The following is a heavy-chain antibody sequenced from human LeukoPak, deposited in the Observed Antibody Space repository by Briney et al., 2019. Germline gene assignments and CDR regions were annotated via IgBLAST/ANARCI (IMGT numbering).Heavy chain of an antibody. D-gene: IGHD6-19*01. CDR2: ISTYTDNS. J-gene: IGHJ4*02. CDR3: ATDAVAV. CDR1: GYTFTNYV. V-gene: IGHV1-18*01. Sequence: ASVKVSCKASGYTFTNYVLTWVRQAPGQGLEWMGRISTYTDNSNYAQKFQGRVTMTEDTSTDTAYMELSSLRSEDTAVYYCATDAVAVWGQGTLVTVSS.